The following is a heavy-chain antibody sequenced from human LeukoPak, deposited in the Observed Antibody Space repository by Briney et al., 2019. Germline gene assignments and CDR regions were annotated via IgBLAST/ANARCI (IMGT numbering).Heavy chain of an antibody. CDR1: GYSFTSYW. V-gene: IGHV5-51*01. D-gene: IGHD3-22*01. CDR3: ARSARGYYDSSGYYLDY. CDR2: IYPGDSDT. Sequence: GESLKISCKGSGYSFTSYWIAWVRQMPGKGLEWMGIIYPGDSDTRYSPSFQGQVTISADKSISTAYLQWSSLKASDTAMYYCARSARGYYDSSGYYLDYWGQGTLVTVSS. J-gene: IGHJ4*02.